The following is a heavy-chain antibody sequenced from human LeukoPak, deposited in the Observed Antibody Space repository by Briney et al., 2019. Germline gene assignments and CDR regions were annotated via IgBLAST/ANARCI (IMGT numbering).Heavy chain of an antibody. J-gene: IGHJ5*02. CDR2: INPNSGGT. CDR1: GYTFTGYY. Sequence: GASVKVSCKASGYTFTGYYMHWVRQAPGQGLEWMGRINPNSGGTNYAQKFQGRVTMTRDTSISTAYMELSRLRSDDTAVYYCARDNTILRGWFDPWGQGTLVTVSS. V-gene: IGHV1-2*06. D-gene: IGHD3-3*01. CDR3: ARDNTILRGWFDP.